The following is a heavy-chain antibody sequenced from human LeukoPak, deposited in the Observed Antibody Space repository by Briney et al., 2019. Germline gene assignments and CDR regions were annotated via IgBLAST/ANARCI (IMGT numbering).Heavy chain of an antibody. Sequence: GGSLRLSCAASGFTFSSHYMSWVRQAPGKGLEWVANIKKDGSEKYYVDSVKGRSTISRDNAKTSLYLQMNSLRAEDTAVYYCARDLSGVTGYTYGRGIDYWGQGTLVTVSS. D-gene: IGHD5-18*01. V-gene: IGHV3-7*01. CDR3: ARDLSGVTGYTYGRGIDY. CDR2: IKKDGSEK. CDR1: GFTFSSHY. J-gene: IGHJ4*02.